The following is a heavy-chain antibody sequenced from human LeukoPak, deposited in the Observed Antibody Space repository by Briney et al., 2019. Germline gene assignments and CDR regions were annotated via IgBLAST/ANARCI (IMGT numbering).Heavy chain of an antibody. CDR1: GGSISSSSYY. CDR2: IYHSGST. Sequence: PSETLSLTCTVSGGSISSSSYYWGWIRQPPGKGLEWIGEIYHSGSTNYNPSLKSRVTISVDKSKNHFSLKLSSVTAADTAVYYCATETRYCDDSGYYWYFDYWGQGTLVTVSS. V-gene: IGHV4-39*07. CDR3: ATETRYCDDSGYYWYFDY. D-gene: IGHD3-22*01. J-gene: IGHJ4*02.